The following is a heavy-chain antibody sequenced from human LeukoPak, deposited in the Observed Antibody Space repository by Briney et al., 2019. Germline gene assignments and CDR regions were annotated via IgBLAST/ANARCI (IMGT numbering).Heavy chain of an antibody. CDR1: GGSFSGYY. CDR3: ARGVGDCSSTSCYNDAFDI. CDR2: INQSGST. V-gene: IGHV4-34*01. J-gene: IGHJ3*02. Sequence: SETLSLTCAVYGGSFSGYYWSWIRQPPGKGLEWIGEINQSGSTNYNPSLKSRVTISVDTSKNQFSLKLSSVTAADTAVYYCARGVGDCSSTSCYNDAFDIWGQGTMVTVSS. D-gene: IGHD2-2*01.